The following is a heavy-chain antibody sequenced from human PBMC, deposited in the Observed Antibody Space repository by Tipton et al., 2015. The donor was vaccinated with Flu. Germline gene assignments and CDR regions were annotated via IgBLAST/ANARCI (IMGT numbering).Heavy chain of an antibody. CDR2: IYPSGTT. V-gene: IGHV4-39*01. CDR1: SGSIRSTNYF. Sequence: TLSLTCTVSSGSIRSTNYFCAWIRQPPGKRLELIGSIYPSGTTYYNPSFKSRVTISVDTSKSQFSLMLRSVTAADTAVYYCARLSYYDVDLKNFYFDYWGQGALVTVSS. J-gene: IGHJ4*02. CDR3: ARLSYYDVDLKNFYFDY. D-gene: IGHD3-10*02.